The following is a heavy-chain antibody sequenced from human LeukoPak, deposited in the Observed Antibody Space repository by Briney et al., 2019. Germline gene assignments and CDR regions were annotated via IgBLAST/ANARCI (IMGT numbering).Heavy chain of an antibody. J-gene: IGHJ4*02. CDR2: ISWNSGSI. CDR1: GFTFDDYA. CDR3: AKEVEGTYRAVAGTGGDY. D-gene: IGHD6-19*01. Sequence: GGSLRLSCAASGFTFDDYAMHWVRQAPGKGLEWVSGISWNSGSIGYADSVKGRFTISRDNAKNSLYLQMNSLRAEDTAVYYCAKEVEGTYRAVAGTGGDYWGQGTLVTVSS. V-gene: IGHV3-9*01.